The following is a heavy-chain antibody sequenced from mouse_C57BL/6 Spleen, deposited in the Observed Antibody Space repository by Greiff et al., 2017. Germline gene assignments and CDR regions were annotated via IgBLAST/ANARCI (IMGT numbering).Heavy chain of an antibody. V-gene: IGHV1-52*01. J-gene: IGHJ3*01. CDR3: VNYGFAY. CDR2: IDPSDSVT. D-gene: IGHD2-1*01. CDR1: GYTFTSYW. Sequence: QVQRQQPGAELVRPGSSVRLSCKASGYTFTSYWMHWVKQRPIQGLEWIGNIDPSDSVTHYNQKFKDKATLTVDKSSSTAYMQLSSLTSEDSAVYYCVNYGFAYWGQGTLVTVSA.